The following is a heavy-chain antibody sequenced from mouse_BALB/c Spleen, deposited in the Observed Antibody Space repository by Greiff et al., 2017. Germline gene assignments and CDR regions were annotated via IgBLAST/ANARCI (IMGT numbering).Heavy chain of an antibody. D-gene: IGHD2-3*01. CDR1: GFNIKDTY. Sequence: EVQRVESGAELVKPGASVKLSCTASGFNIKDTYMHWVKQRPEQGLEWIGRIDPANGNTKYDPKFQGKATITADTSSNTAYLQLSSLTSEDTAVYYCASPDGYYGYYAMDYWGQGTSVTVSS. V-gene: IGHV14-3*02. CDR3: ASPDGYYGYYAMDY. J-gene: IGHJ4*01. CDR2: IDPANGNT.